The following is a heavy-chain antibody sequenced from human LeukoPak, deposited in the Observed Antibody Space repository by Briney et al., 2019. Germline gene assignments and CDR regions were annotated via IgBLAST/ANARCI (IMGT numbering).Heavy chain of an antibody. CDR1: GGSMRSYY. J-gene: IGHJ6*03. D-gene: IGHD2-2*01. CDR3: ARHSSYYYYMDV. CDR2: IYYSGST. Sequence: SETLSLTCTVSGGSMRSYYWSWIRQPPGKGLEWIGSIYYSGSTYYNPSLKSRVTISVDTSKNQFSLKLSSVTAADTAVYYCARHSSYYYYMDVWGKGTTVTVSS. V-gene: IGHV4-39*01.